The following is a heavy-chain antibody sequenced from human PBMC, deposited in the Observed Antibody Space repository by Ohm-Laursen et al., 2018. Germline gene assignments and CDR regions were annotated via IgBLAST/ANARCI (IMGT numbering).Heavy chain of an antibody. CDR2: ISYDGSNK. D-gene: IGHD5/OR15-5a*01. J-gene: IGHJ4*02. V-gene: IGHV3-30*03. CDR3: ARDLVRVSPHFDY. Sequence: SLRLSCAASGFTFSSYGMHWVRQAPGKGLEWVAVISYDGSNKYYADSVKGRFTISRDNSKNTLYLQMNSLRAEDTAVYYCARDLVRVSPHFDYWGQGTLVTVS. CDR1: GFTFSSYG.